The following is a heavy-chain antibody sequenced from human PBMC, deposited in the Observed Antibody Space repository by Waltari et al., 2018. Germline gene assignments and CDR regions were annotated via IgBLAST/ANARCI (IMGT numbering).Heavy chain of an antibody. V-gene: IGHV3-23*01. J-gene: IGHJ4*02. Sequence: EVQLLESGGGLVQPGGSLRLSCAAAGFTFSSYAMSWVRQAPGKGLEWVSAISGSGGSTYYADSVKGRFTISRDNSKNTLYLQMNSLRAEDTAVYYCAKLLMGGDSSGAVFDYWGQGTLVTVSS. CDR3: AKLLMGGDSSGAVFDY. CDR2: ISGSGGST. D-gene: IGHD3-22*01. CDR1: GFTFSSYA.